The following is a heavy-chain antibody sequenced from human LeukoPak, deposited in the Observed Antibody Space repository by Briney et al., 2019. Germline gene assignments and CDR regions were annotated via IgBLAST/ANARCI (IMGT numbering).Heavy chain of an antibody. CDR2: INPNSGGT. CDR3: ARAHMVATGYYYYYGMDV. Sequence: ASVTVSCKASGYTFTGYYMHWVRRAPGQGLEWMGWINPNSGGTNYAQKFQGRVTMTRDTSISTAYMELSRLRSDDTAVYYCARAHMVATGYYYYYGMDVWGQGTTVTVSS. J-gene: IGHJ6*02. D-gene: IGHD5-12*01. V-gene: IGHV1-2*02. CDR1: GYTFTGYY.